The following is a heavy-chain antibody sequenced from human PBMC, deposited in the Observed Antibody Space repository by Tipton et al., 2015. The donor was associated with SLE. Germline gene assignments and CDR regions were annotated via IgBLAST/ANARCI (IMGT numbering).Heavy chain of an antibody. Sequence: LSLTCAVYGGSFSGYYWSWIRQSPGKGLEWVSYIRSSSSYTSYADSVKGRFTISRDNAKNSLYLQMNSLRAEDTAVYYCARGLDYYDSSRDGFDIWGQGTMVTVSS. CDR3: ARGLDYYDSSRDGFDI. D-gene: IGHD3-22*01. J-gene: IGHJ3*02. CDR2: IRSSSSYT. V-gene: IGHV3-11*06. CDR1: GGSFSGYY.